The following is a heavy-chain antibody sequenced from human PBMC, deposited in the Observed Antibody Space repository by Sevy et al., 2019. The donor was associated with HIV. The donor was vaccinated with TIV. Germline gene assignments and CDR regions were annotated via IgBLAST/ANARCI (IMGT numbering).Heavy chain of an antibody. CDR3: AREKGGIFGVVAGQFDS. CDR1: GYSSTNHA. D-gene: IGHD3-3*01. J-gene: IGHJ4*02. Sequence: ASVKVSCKASGYSSTNHAIQWVRLAPGQGLEWMGWIKADNGNIKYSQKFQDRLTITRDTSETTAYMELRSLRPEDTALYFCAREKGGIFGVVAGQFDSWGQGTLVTVSS. CDR2: IKADNGNI. V-gene: IGHV1-3*01.